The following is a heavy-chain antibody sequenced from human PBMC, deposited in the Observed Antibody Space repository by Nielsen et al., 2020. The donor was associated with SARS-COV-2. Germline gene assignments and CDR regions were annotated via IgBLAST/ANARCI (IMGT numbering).Heavy chain of an antibody. CDR2: NYYSGSA. CDR3: ATHTGSYSYYGADV. Sequence: SETLSLTCTVSGGSISSHYWTWIRQFPGKGMEWIGYNYYSGSANYNPSLKSRVTISIDTSNNKFSLNLTSMTAADTAVYYCATHTGSYSYYGADVWGQGITVIVSS. CDR1: GGSISSHY. D-gene: IGHD1-26*01. J-gene: IGHJ6*02. V-gene: IGHV4-59*11.